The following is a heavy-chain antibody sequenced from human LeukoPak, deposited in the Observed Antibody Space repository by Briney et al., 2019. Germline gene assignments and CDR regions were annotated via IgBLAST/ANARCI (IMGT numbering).Heavy chain of an antibody. V-gene: IGHV3-23*01. CDR3: AKSLLVLYSFDAFDI. D-gene: IGHD2-8*01. Sequence: GGSLSLSCAASGFTLSIFAMRWVRQPPGEGLEWVLSIIGSVGSTYYADSVKGRFTISRDNSKNTLYLQMNSLRAEDTAVYYCAKSLLVLYSFDAFDIWGQGTMVTVSS. CDR1: GFTLSIFA. CDR2: IIGSVGST. J-gene: IGHJ3*02.